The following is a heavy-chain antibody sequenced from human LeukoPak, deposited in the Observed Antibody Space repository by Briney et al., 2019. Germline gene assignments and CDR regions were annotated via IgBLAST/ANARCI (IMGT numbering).Heavy chain of an antibody. J-gene: IGHJ3*02. Sequence: SETLSLTCTVSGDSISSSSHYWGWVRQSPGKGLEWIGTIYYSGITYYNPSLKSRVTISVDTSKNQFPLKLSSVTAADTALYYCVKTRRITFFGVAFD. CDR2: IYYSGIT. D-gene: IGHD3-3*01. CDR1: GDSISSSSHY. V-gene: IGHV4-39*01. CDR3: VKTRRITFFGVAFD.